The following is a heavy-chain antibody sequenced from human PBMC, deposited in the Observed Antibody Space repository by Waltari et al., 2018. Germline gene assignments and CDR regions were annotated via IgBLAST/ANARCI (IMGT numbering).Heavy chain of an antibody. CDR2: IKQDGSEK. CDR3: ARATVTSDFDY. Sequence: EVQLVESGGGLVQPGGSLRLSCAASGFTFSSEWMSWVRQAPGKGLEWVANIKQDGSEKYYVDSVKGRFTISRDNAKNSLYLQMNSLRAEDTAVYYCARATVTSDFDYWGQGTLVTVSS. J-gene: IGHJ4*02. CDR1: GFTFSSEW. V-gene: IGHV3-7*01. D-gene: IGHD4-17*01.